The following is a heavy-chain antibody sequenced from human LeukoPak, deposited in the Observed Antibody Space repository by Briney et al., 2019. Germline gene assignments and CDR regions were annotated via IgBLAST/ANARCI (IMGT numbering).Heavy chain of an antibody. Sequence: ASVKVSCKASEYSFTSYEINWVRQVAGHGLEWMGWMNPNSGDTGYAERFQGRVTMTRNTSISTAYMELSSLRSEDTAVYYCARAEGENSAWSYNWFDPWGQGTRVTVSS. J-gene: IGHJ5*02. CDR2: MNPNSGDT. CDR3: ARAEGENSAWSYNWFDP. CDR1: EYSFTSYE. D-gene: IGHD6-19*01. V-gene: IGHV1-8*01.